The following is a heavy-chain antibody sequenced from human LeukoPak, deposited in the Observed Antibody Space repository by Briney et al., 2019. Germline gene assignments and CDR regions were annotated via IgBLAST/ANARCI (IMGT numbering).Heavy chain of an antibody. CDR2: IIPIFGTA. D-gene: IGHD2-8*01. J-gene: IGHJ4*02. V-gene: IGHV1-69*13. Sequence: SVKVSCKASGGTFSSYAISWVRQAPGQGLEWMGGIIPIFGTANYAQKFQGRVTITADESTSTAYMGLSSLRSEDTAVYYCARVRARVLMVYAISGHFDYWGQGTLVTVSS. CDR3: ARVRARVLMVYAISGHFDY. CDR1: GGTFSSYA.